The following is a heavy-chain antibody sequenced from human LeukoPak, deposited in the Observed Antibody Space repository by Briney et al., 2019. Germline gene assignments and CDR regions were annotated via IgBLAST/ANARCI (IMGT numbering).Heavy chain of an antibody. CDR1: GGSFSKYY. D-gene: IGHD3-22*01. CDR3: ARGDGAYYYDSSGYYPSLYFDY. Sequence: SETLSLTCAVYGGSFSKYYWSWIRQPPGKGLEWIGEINHSGSTNYNPSLKSRVTISVDTSKNQFSLKLSSVTAADTAVYYCARGDGAYYYDSSGYYPSLYFDYWGQGTLVTVSS. J-gene: IGHJ4*02. V-gene: IGHV4-34*01. CDR2: INHSGST.